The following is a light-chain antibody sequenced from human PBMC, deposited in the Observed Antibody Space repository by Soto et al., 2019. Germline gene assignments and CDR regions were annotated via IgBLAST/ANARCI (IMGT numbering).Light chain of an antibody. CDR1: QGISSY. V-gene: IGKV1-9*01. Sequence: DIQLTQSPSFLSASVGDRVTITCRASQGISSYLAWYQQKPGKAPKLLIYGASTLQNGVPSTFSGSGSGTEVTLTISSLQPEDFVTYYCQQLNSYPRTFGQGTKVDIK. J-gene: IGKJ1*01. CDR3: QQLNSYPRT. CDR2: GAS.